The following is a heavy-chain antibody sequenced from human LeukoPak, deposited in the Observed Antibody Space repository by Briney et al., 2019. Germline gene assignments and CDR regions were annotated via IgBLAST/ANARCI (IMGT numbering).Heavy chain of an antibody. CDR3: VVEFYYASGTYYFVY. D-gene: IGHD3-16*01. CDR1: GGSISSYY. Sequence: SETLSLTCTVSGGSISSYYWSWVRQPPGKGLEWIGRIYTSGNTNYNPSLKSRVTMSSETSKHHFSLWLSSVPAADTAVYYCVVEFYYASGTYYFVYWGQRTLVTVSS. CDR2: IYTSGNT. V-gene: IGHV4-4*07. J-gene: IGHJ4*02.